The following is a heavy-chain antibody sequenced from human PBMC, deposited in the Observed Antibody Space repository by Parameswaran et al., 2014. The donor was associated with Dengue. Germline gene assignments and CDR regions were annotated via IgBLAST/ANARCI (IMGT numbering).Heavy chain of an antibody. J-gene: IGHJ3*02. D-gene: IGHD3-22*01. Sequence: RWIRQPPGKGLEWVSAISGSGGSTYYADSVKGRFTISRDNSKNTLYLQMNSLRAEDTAVYYCAKGGDSSGYPGADDAFDIWGQGTMVTVSS. CDR3: AKGGDSSGYPGADDAFDI. V-gene: IGHV3-23*01. CDR2: ISGSGGST.